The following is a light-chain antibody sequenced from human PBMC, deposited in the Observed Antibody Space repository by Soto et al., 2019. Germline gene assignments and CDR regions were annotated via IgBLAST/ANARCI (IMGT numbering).Light chain of an antibody. J-gene: IGKJ1*01. V-gene: IGKV3-20*01. CDR2: GAS. CDR1: QSVSSN. CDR3: QQYGSSGT. Sequence: EIVMTHSPATLSVSPGDRGPMSCRASQSVSSNLAWYQQKPGQAPRLLIYGASNRATGIPDRFSGSGSGTDFTLTISRLEPEDFAVYYCQQYGSSGTFGQGTKVDIK.